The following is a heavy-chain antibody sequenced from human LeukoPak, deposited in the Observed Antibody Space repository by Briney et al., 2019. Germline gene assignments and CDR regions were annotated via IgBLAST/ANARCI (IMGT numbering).Heavy chain of an antibody. CDR1: GFTFSSYA. J-gene: IGHJ4*02. V-gene: IGHV3-30-3*01. CDR2: ISFDGSNK. CDR3: ARDLRYRSSWRFDY. Sequence: GGSLRLSCAASGFTFSSYAMHWVRQAPGKGLEWVAVISFDGSNKYYADSVKGRFTISRDNSKNTLYLQVNSLRAEDTAVYYCARDLRYRSSWRFDYCGQGTLVTVSS. D-gene: IGHD6-13*01.